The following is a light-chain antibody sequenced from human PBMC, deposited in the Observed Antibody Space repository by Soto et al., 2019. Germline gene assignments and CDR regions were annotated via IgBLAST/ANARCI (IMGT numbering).Light chain of an antibody. Sequence: EIVLTQSPATLSLSPGARGTLSCRASQSVSSHLAWYQQKPGQAPRLLIYDASKRPTGIPARFSGSVSGTDFTLTISSLEPEDSAVYYGQQRSDRLPITFGQGTRLEIK. J-gene: IGKJ5*01. CDR2: DAS. CDR3: QQRSDRLPIT. V-gene: IGKV3-11*01. CDR1: QSVSSH.